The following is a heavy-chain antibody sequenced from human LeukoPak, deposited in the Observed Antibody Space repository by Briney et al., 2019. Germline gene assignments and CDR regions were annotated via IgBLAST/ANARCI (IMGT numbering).Heavy chain of an antibody. CDR1: GGTFSSYA. Sequence: SVKVSCKASGGTFSSYAISWVRQVPGQGLEWMGGIIPIFGTANYAQKFQGRVTITADESTSTAYMELSSLRSEDTAVYYCARDLVTMGHYYYMDVWGKGTTVTVSS. J-gene: IGHJ6*03. D-gene: IGHD4/OR15-4a*01. CDR2: IIPIFGTA. CDR3: ARDLVTMGHYYYMDV. V-gene: IGHV1-69*13.